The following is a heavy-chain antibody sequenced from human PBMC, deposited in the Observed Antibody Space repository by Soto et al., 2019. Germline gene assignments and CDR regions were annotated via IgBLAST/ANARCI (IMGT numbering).Heavy chain of an antibody. V-gene: IGHV3-23*01. CDR2: ISGSGGST. J-gene: IGHJ5*02. CDR1: VFTFSSYA. D-gene: IGHD3-10*01. Sequence: GSLRLSCAASVFTFSSYAMSWVRQAPGKGLEWVSAISGSGGSTYYADSVKGRFTISRDNSKNTLYLQMNSLRAEDTAVYYCAKDAAITMVRGVTANWFDPWGQGTLVTVLL. CDR3: AKDAAITMVRGVTANWFDP.